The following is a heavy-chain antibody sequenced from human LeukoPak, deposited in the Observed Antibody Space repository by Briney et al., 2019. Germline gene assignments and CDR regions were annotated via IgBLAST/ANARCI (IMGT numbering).Heavy chain of an antibody. V-gene: IGHV4-59*08. CDR2: IYYSGST. J-gene: IGHJ3*02. CDR1: GGSLSSYY. CDR3: GRYQSWGAFDI. D-gene: IGHD2-2*01. Sequence: PSETLSLTCTVSGGSLSSYYWSWIRQPPGNGQEWIGYIYYSGSTNYNPSLKSRVTISADTSKNQFSLKLNSLTAADTAVYYCGRYQSWGAFDIWGQGTMVTVSS.